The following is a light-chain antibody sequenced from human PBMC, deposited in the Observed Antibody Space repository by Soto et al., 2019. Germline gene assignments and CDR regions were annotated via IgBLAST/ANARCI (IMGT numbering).Light chain of an antibody. Sequence: TLVTQSPGTLSVSPGEMATLSCRASQSVSSNLAWYQQKPGQAPRLLIYGASSRATGIPDRFTGSGSGTDFTLTISRLEPEDFAVYYCQQYGSSPQTFGQGTKVDIK. CDR1: QSVSSN. CDR2: GAS. J-gene: IGKJ1*01. CDR3: QQYGSSPQT. V-gene: IGKV3-20*01.